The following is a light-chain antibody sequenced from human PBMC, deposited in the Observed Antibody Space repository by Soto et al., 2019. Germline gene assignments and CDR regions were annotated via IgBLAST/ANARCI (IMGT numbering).Light chain of an antibody. CDR3: QDFDRSLRGSV. J-gene: IGLJ2*01. Sequence: QSVLTQPPSVSGAPGQRVSLSCTGSSSNIGAGYDVHWYQQLPGTAPKLIIYGNSNRPSGVPDRFSGSKSGTSASLAITGLQAEDEADYYCQDFDRSLRGSVFGGGTKLTVL. V-gene: IGLV1-40*01. CDR1: SSNIGAGYD. CDR2: GNS.